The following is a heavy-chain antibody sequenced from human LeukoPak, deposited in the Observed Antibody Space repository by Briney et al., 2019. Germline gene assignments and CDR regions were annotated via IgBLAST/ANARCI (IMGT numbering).Heavy chain of an antibody. Sequence: GGSLRLSCAASGVTFSNAWMNWVRQAPGKGLEWVGRIKSKTDGGTTDYAAPVKGRFTISRDDSKNTLYLQMNSLKTEDTAVYYCTTDSPTRRITMVRGGLDYWGQGTLVTVSS. CDR3: TTDSPTRRITMVRGGLDY. J-gene: IGHJ4*02. CDR2: IKSKTDGGTT. CDR1: GVTFSNAW. V-gene: IGHV3-15*07. D-gene: IGHD3-10*01.